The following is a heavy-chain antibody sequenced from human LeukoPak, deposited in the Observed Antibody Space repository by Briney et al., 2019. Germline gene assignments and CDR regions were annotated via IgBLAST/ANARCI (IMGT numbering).Heavy chain of an antibody. V-gene: IGHV4-34*01. Sequence: SETLSLTCAVYNGSFNEYYWSWIRQSPGKGLEWIGEINHGGRTNYNPSLQSRVTISVDTSKNQFSLKLSSVTAADTAVYYCARELVFQAIRAFDIWGQGTMVTVSS. CDR1: NGSFNEYY. CDR3: ARELVFQAIRAFDI. D-gene: IGHD3-3*01. CDR2: INHGGRT. J-gene: IGHJ3*02.